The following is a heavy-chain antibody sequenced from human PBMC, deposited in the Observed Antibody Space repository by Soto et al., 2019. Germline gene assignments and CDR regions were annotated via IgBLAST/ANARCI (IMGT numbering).Heavy chain of an antibody. CDR3: ARDRRGFGYMDS. D-gene: IGHD5-18*01. J-gene: IGHJ5*01. CDR1: DGSISGFC. CDR2: TIHGGST. Sequence: PXETLSVTCTDSDGSISGFCWTWIRQPPGKRLEWIGYTIHGGSTKYKPSRRSRITMSLGTSKNFLSLKLTSVTAADTAVYYCARDRRGFGYMDSWGQGTLVTVSS. V-gene: IGHV4-59*01.